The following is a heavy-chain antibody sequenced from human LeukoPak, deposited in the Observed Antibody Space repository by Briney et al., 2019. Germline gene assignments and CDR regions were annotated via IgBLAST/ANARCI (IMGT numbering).Heavy chain of an antibody. CDR3: AKDVVPDSGWDLDY. CDR1: GFTFSTYS. CDR2: IYPSGDST. Sequence: PGGSLRLSCAASGFTFSTYSMTWVRQGPGKGLEWVSSIYPSGDSTFYADSVKGRFTISRDNSKNTLYLQMSSLRTEDTAIYYCAKDVVPDSGWDLDYWGQGTLATVSS. D-gene: IGHD6-19*01. V-gene: IGHV3-23*01. J-gene: IGHJ4*02.